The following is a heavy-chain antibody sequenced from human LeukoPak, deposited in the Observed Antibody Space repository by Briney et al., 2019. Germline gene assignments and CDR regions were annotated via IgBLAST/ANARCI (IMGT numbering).Heavy chain of an antibody. CDR1: GFTFNTYR. J-gene: IGHJ4*02. CDR3: EGDPGDY. V-gene: IGHV3-48*04. CDR2: ISSTSRAI. Sequence: PGGSLRLSCAGSGFTFNTYRMTWVRQAPGKGLEWVSYISSTSRAIYYADSVKGRFTISRDNAKNSLYLQMNSLRAEDTAVYYCEGDPGDYWGQGTLVTVPS.